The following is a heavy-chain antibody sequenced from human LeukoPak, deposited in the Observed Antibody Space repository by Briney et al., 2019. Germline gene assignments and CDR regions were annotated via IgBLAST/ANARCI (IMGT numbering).Heavy chain of an antibody. D-gene: IGHD6-13*01. CDR2: ISAYNGNT. J-gene: IGHJ4*02. CDR3: ARDGWGTGYSSSWWVY. Sequence: ASVKVSCKASGYTFTGYGISWVRQAPGQGLEWMGWISAYNGNTNYAQKLQGRVTMTTDTSTSTAYMELRSLRSDDTAVYYCARDGWGTGYSSSWWVYWGQGTLVTVSS. CDR1: GYTFTGYG. V-gene: IGHV1-18*01.